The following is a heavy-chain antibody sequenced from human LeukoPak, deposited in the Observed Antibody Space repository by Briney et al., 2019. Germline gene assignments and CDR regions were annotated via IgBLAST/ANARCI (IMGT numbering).Heavy chain of an antibody. J-gene: IGHJ4*02. CDR1: GFTFDDYG. CDR2: INWNGGST. D-gene: IGHD3-22*01. CDR3: ARGGHYYDSSGYYLFGY. V-gene: IGHV3-20*04. Sequence: PGGSLRLSCAASGFTFDDYGMSWVRQAPGKGLEWVSGINWNGGSTGYADSVKGRFTISRDNAKNSLYLQMNSLRAEDTALYYCARGGHYYDSSGYYLFGYWGQGTLVTVSS.